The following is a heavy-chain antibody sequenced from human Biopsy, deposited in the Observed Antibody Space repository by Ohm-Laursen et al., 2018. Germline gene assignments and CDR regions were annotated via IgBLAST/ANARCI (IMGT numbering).Heavy chain of an antibody. J-gene: IGHJ4*01. Sequence: ASVKVSCKASGYNFTSYYMHWVRQAPGQRLEWMGMINPSGSTTSYPQIFQGRVTMTRDTSKSTVYMELSSLRSADTAVYFCARNTGWYGDLYYFDYWGQEPWSPSPQ. CDR3: ARNTGWYGDLYYFDY. V-gene: IGHV1-46*01. CDR1: GYNFTSYY. CDR2: INPSGSTT. D-gene: IGHD6-19*01.